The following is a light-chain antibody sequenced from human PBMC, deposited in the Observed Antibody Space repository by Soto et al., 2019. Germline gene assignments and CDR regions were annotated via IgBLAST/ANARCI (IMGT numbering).Light chain of an antibody. CDR3: QSYDSILSGVV. CDR2: GNS. Sequence: QAVVTQPPSVSGAPGQRVTISCTGSSSNIGAGYDVHWYQQLPGTAPKLLIYGNSNRPSGVPDRFSGSKSGTSASLAITGLQAEDEADYYCQSYDSILSGVVFGVGTKVTVL. CDR1: SSNIGAGYD. V-gene: IGLV1-40*01. J-gene: IGLJ2*01.